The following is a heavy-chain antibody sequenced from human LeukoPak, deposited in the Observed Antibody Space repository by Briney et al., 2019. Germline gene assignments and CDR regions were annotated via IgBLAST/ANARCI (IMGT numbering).Heavy chain of an antibody. CDR1: RFAFSNYG. CDR3: AKDVEYSSSYYFDY. CDR2: ISGSGGST. V-gene: IGHV3-23*01. J-gene: IGHJ4*02. Sequence: GGSLRLSCAVSRFAFSNYGMSWVRQAPGKGLEWVSAISGSGGSTYYADSVKGRFTISRDNSKNTLYLQMNSLRAEDTAVYYCAKDVEYSSSYYFDYWGQGTLVTVSS. D-gene: IGHD6-6*01.